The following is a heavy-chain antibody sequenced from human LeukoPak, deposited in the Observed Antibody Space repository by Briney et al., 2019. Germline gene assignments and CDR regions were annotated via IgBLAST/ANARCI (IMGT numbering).Heavy chain of an antibody. J-gene: IGHJ4*02. Sequence: PSETLSLTCTVSGGSISSYYWSWIRQPPGKGLEWIGYIYYSGSTNYNPSLKSRVTISVDTSKNQFSLKLSSVTAADTAVYYCAGHNSYDSFDYWGQGTLVTVSS. V-gene: IGHV4-59*08. D-gene: IGHD3-3*01. CDR2: IYYSGST. CDR1: GGSISSYY. CDR3: AGHNSYDSFDY.